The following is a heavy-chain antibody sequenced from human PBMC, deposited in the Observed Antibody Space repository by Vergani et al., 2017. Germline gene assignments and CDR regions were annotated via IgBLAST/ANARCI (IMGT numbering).Heavy chain of an antibody. J-gene: IGHJ6*03. V-gene: IGHV3-23*01. CDR3: ASRYIAARPDYYYYYYMDV. Sequence: EVQLLQSGGGVIQPGGSVRLSCAASGFTFSACPMTWVRQAPGKGLEWVSAISARYPSTYYADSVKGRFTISRDNSKNMLYLQMNSLRAEDTAVYYCASRYIAARPDYYYYYYMDVWGKGTTVTVSS. D-gene: IGHD6-6*01. CDR2: ISARYPST. CDR1: GFTFSACP.